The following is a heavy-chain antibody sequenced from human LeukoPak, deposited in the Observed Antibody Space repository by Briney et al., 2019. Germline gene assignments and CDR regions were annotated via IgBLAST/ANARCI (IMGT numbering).Heavy chain of an antibody. Sequence: SETLSLTCAVSGGSISSGGYSWSWIRQPPGKGLEWIGYIYHSGSTYYNPSLKSRVTISVDRSKNQFSLKLNSVTAADTAVYYCARYCSSTSCYTVDYYYGMDVWGQGTTVTVSS. J-gene: IGHJ6*02. CDR1: GGSISSGGYS. CDR2: IYHSGST. V-gene: IGHV4-30-2*01. D-gene: IGHD2-2*02. CDR3: ARYCSSTSCYTVDYYYGMDV.